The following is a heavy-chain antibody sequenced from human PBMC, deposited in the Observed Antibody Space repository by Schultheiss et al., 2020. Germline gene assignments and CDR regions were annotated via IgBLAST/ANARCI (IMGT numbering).Heavy chain of an antibody. CDR3: ARSPYCSGGSCYYYYYYYMDV. CDR1: GGSISSYY. CDR2: IYYSGST. J-gene: IGHJ6*03. D-gene: IGHD2-15*01. Sequence: SQTLSLTCTVSGGSISSYYWSWIRQPPGKGLEWIGSIYYSGSTYYNPSLKSRVTISVDTSKNQFSLKLSSVTAADTAVYYCARSPYCSGGSCYYYYYYYMDVWGKGTTVSVSS. V-gene: IGHV4-59*05.